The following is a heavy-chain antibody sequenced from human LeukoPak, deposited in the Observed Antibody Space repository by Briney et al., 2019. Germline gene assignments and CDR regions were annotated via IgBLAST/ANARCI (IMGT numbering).Heavy chain of an antibody. CDR1: GFTFSNAW. Sequence: GGSLRLSCAASGFTFSNAWMSWVRQAPGKGLEWVGRIKSKSDGGTTDYAAPVKGRFTISRDDSKNTLYLQMNSLRAEDTAVYYCARAVDTAMVAMDVWGKGTTVTVSS. V-gene: IGHV3-15*01. D-gene: IGHD5-18*01. J-gene: IGHJ6*04. CDR3: ARAVDTAMVAMDV. CDR2: IKSKSDGGTT.